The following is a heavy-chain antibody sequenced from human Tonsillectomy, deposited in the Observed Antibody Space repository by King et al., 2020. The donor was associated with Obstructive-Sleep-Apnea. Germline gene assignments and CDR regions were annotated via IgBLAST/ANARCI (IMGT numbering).Heavy chain of an antibody. CDR3: AREGSGRDEFDY. CDR1: GFTFSSYW. J-gene: IGHJ4*02. V-gene: IGHV3-74*01. D-gene: IGHD1-26*01. Sequence: VQLVESGGGLVQPGGSLRLSCAASGFTFSSYWMHWVRQAPGKGLVWVSRINSDGCSTSYAASVKGRFTISRDNAKNTLYLQMNSLRAEDTAVYYCAREGSGRDEFDYWGQGTLVTVSS. CDR2: INSDGCST.